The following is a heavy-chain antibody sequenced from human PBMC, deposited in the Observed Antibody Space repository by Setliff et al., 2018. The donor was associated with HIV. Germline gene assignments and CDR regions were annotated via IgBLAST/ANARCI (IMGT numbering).Heavy chain of an antibody. D-gene: IGHD5-12*01. J-gene: IGHJ4*02. V-gene: IGHV3-48*01. Sequence: GGSLRLSCATSGFTFDSYSIIWVRQAPGKGLEWVSYISGLGGGTIYYADSVRGRFTISRDDAENTMYLQMNTLRVEDTAVYYCARDPPGSGFHLDYWGQGTPVTVSS. CDR1: GFTFDSYS. CDR3: ARDPPGSGFHLDY. CDR2: ISGLGGGTI.